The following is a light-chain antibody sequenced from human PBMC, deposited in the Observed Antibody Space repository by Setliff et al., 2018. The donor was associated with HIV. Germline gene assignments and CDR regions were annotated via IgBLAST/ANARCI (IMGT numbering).Light chain of an antibody. CDR1: SSDIGRYNL. CDR3: CSNTGSNTFV. Sequence: QSALTQPASVSGSPGQPITISCTGTSSDIGRYNLVSWYQQYPGKAPKLMIYQATKRPSGVSDRFSGSKSGNTASPTISGLQPEDEADYYCCSNTGSNTFVFGSGTKVTV. J-gene: IGLJ1*01. V-gene: IGLV2-23*02. CDR2: QAT.